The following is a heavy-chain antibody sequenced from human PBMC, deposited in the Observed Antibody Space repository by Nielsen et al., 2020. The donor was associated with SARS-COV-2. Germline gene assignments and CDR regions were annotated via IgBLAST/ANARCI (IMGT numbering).Heavy chain of an antibody. CDR3: AKDRAIFMIYITRGGPDF. CDR2: ISYEGSKQ. D-gene: IGHD3/OR15-3a*01. CDR1: GFSFNNYG. J-gene: IGHJ4*02. V-gene: IGHV3-30*18. Sequence: GGSLRLSCAASGFSFNNYGMHWVRQAPGKGLEWVAYISYEGSKQYYADSVQGRFTISRDFSESTLYLQMNSLRAEDTAMYYCAKDRAIFMIYITRGGPDFWGQGTLVTVSS.